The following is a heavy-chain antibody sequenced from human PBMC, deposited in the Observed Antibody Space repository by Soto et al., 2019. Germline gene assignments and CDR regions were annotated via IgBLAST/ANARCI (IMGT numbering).Heavy chain of an antibody. CDR2: ISAHNGDT. J-gene: IGHJ6*02. D-gene: IGHD1-26*01. Sequence: SVKVSCKSSGGTFSSYAISWVRQAPGQGLEWMGWISAHNGDTIYAQKFQDRITMTTDTSTNTAYLELRSLKSGDTAVFYCARSSGTYPPSRYYYGLDVWGQGTTVTVSS. CDR3: ARSSGTYPPSRYYYGLDV. CDR1: GGTFSSYA. V-gene: IGHV1-18*01.